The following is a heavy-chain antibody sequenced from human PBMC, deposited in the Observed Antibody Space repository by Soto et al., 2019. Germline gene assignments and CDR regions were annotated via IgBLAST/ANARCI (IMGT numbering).Heavy chain of an antibody. CDR3: ARDKYSSSFFDY. CDR1: GYTFTSYA. CDR2: INAGNDNS. Sequence: GASVKVSCKASGYTFTSYAMHWVRQAPGQRLEWMGWINAGNDNSKYSQKFQGRVTITRDTSASTAYMELSRLRSEDTAVYYCARDKYSSSFFDYWGQGTLVTSPQ. J-gene: IGHJ4*02. V-gene: IGHV1-3*01. D-gene: IGHD6-6*01.